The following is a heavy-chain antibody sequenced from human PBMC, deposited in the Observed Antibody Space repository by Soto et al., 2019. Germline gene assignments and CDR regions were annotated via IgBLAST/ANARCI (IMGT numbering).Heavy chain of an antibody. V-gene: IGHV1-18*01. Sequence: GASVEVSCKSSGYSFTSYGISWVRQAPGQGLEWMGWISAYNGNTNYAQKLQGRVTMTTDTSTSTAYMELRSLRSDDTAVYYCARDRSDFWSGYYGYNWFDPWGQGTLVTVSS. CDR3: ARDRSDFWSGYYGYNWFDP. CDR2: ISAYNGNT. J-gene: IGHJ5*02. D-gene: IGHD3-3*01. CDR1: GYSFTSYG.